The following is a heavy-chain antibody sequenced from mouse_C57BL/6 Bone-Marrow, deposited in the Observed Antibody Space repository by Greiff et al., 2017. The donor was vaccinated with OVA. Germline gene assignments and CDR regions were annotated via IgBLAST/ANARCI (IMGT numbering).Heavy chain of an antibody. Sequence: QVQLQQPGAELVRPGTSVKLSCKASGYTFTSYWMHWVKQRPGQGLEWIGVIDPSDSYTNYNHKFKGKATLTVDTSSSTAYMQLCSLTSEDSAVYYSGGTGKEDYWGQGTTLTVSS. CDR1: GYTFTSYW. CDR3: GGTGKEDY. V-gene: IGHV1-59*01. D-gene: IGHD4-1*01. CDR2: IDPSDSYT. J-gene: IGHJ2*01.